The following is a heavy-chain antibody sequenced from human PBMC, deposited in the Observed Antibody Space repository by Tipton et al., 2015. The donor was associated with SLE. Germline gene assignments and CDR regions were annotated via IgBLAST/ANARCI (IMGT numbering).Heavy chain of an antibody. J-gene: IGHJ6*02. CDR1: GFTFSSYS. CDR3: ARDGVYAVYYYYYGMDV. D-gene: IGHD2-8*01. CDR2: ISSSSSTI. V-gene: IGHV3-48*01. Sequence: GSLRLSCAASGFTFSSYSMNWVRQAPGKGLEWVSYISSSSSTIYYADSVKGRFTISRDNAKNSLYLQMNSLRAEDTAVYYCARDGVYAVYYYYYGMDVWGQGTTVTVSS.